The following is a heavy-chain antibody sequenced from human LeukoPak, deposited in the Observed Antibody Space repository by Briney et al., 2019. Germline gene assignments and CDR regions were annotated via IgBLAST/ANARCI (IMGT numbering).Heavy chain of an antibody. CDR2: ISYDGSNK. V-gene: IGHV3-30*18. CDR1: GFTFSSYG. J-gene: IGHJ4*02. D-gene: IGHD3-22*01. Sequence: GSLRLSCAASGFTFSSYGMHWVRQAPGKGLEWVAVISYDGSNKYYADSVKGRFTISRDNSKNTLYLQMNSLRAEDTAVYYCAKLLYSVSSGYPWDYWGQGTLVTVSS. CDR3: AKLLYSVSSGYPWDY.